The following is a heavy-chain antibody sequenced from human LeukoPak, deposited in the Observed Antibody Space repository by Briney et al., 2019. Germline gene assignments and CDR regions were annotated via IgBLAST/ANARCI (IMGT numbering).Heavy chain of an antibody. Sequence: SETLSLTCTVSGGSISSFYWSWIRQPPGKGLEWIGHIYDSGSTTYNPSLKSRVTMSVDTSKNQFSLNLSSVTAADTAVYYCARGRIGGPKAPFDYWGQGTLVTVSS. CDR2: IYDSGST. CDR3: ARGRIGGPKAPFDY. D-gene: IGHD3-16*01. V-gene: IGHV4-59*01. J-gene: IGHJ4*02. CDR1: GGSISSFY.